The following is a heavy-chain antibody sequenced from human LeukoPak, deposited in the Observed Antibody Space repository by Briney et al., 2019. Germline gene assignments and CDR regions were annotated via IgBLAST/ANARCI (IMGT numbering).Heavy chain of an antibody. J-gene: IGHJ4*02. CDR2: IYHSGST. Sequence: SETLSLTCTVCGYSISSGYYWGWIRQPPGKGLEWIGSIYHSGSTYYNPSLKSRVTISVDTSKNQFSLKLSSVTAADTAVYYCARDSGEGFDYWGQGTLVTVSS. D-gene: IGHD6-25*01. CDR1: GYSISSGYY. V-gene: IGHV4-38-2*02. CDR3: ARDSGEGFDY.